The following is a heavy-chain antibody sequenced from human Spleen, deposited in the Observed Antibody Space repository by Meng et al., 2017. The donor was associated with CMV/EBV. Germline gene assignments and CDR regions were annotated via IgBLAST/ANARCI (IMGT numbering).Heavy chain of an antibody. Sequence: SVKVSCKASGYTFITYYIHWVRQAPGQGLEWMGRINPDGGTTTYSQKFQGGVTLTSDTSTNTVYMELSRLRYEDTAVYYCARDLVGYDAFDIWGQGTMVTVSS. V-gene: IGHV1-46*01. CDR3: ARDLVGYDAFDI. J-gene: IGHJ3*02. CDR2: INPDGGTT. D-gene: IGHD3-22*01. CDR1: GYTFITYY.